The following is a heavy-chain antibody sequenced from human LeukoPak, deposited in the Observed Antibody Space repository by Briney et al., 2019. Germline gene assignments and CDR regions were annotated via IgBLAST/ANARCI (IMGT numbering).Heavy chain of an antibody. J-gene: IGHJ4*02. CDR3: AQGYSSGWYPN. Sequence: PGGSLRLSCAVSGFSVSSFGMSWVRQAPGKGLEWISAISVDGETTWYADSVKGRFIISRDSSKNTLYPRLSSLRAEDTAIYYCAQGYSSGWYPNWGQGSLVSVSS. CDR1: GFSVSSFG. V-gene: IGHV3-23*01. CDR2: ISVDGETT. D-gene: IGHD6-19*01.